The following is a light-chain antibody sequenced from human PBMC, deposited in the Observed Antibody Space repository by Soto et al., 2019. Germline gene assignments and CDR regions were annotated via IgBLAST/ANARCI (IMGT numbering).Light chain of an antibody. Sequence: QSAVTHPASVSWSPRQSITISCTGASSDVGGYTYVSWYQQHPGKAPKLMIYEVNNRPSGVSNRFSGSKSGNTASLTISGLQAEDEADYYCSSYTSSSTLYVFGTGTKVTVL. CDR3: SSYTSSSTLYV. CDR1: SSDVGGYTY. CDR2: EVN. V-gene: IGLV2-14*01. J-gene: IGLJ1*01.